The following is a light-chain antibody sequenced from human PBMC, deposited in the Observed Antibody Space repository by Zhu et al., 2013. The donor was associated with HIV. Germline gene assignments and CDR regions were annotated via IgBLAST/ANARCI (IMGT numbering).Light chain of an antibody. V-gene: IGLV2-14*01. J-gene: IGLJ1*01. CDR3: SSYTTSSTLV. CDR1: SSDVGGYNY. Sequence: QSALTQPRSVSGSPGQSVTISCTGTSSDVGGYNYVSWYQHHPGKAPKLILYEVTKRPSGISNRFSGSKSGNTASLTISGLQAEDEADYYCSSYTTSSTLVFGTGTKVTV. CDR2: EVT.